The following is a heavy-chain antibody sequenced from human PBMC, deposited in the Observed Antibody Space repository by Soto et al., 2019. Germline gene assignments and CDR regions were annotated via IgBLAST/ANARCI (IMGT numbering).Heavy chain of an antibody. Sequence: GGSLRLSCAASGFTFSDYYMSWIRQAPGKGLEWVSYISSSGSTIYYADSVKGRFTISRDNAKNSLYLQMNSLRAEDTAVYYCASLFSLSDYYGSGSYDAFDIWGKGTMVTVSS. CDR1: GFTFSDYY. V-gene: IGHV3-11*01. CDR2: ISSSGSTI. D-gene: IGHD3-10*01. CDR3: ASLFSLSDYYGSGSYDAFDI. J-gene: IGHJ3*02.